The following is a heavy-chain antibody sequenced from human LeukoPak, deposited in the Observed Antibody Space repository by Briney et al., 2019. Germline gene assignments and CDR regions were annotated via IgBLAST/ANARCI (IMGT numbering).Heavy chain of an antibody. CDR3: ARGDYVKIEY. CDR1: GFTFSSYW. CDR2: INQDGSEQ. Sequence: PGGSLRLSCAASGFTFSSYWMTWVRQAPGKGLEWVANINQDGSEQYYVDSVKGRFTISRDNAKNSLYLQMNSLRAEDTAVYYCARGDYVKIEYWGQGTLVTVSS. D-gene: IGHD4-17*01. V-gene: IGHV3-7*01. J-gene: IGHJ4*02.